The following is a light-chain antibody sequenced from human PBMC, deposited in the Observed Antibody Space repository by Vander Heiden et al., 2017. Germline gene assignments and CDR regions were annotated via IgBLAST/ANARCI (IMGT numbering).Light chain of an antibody. CDR2: GIS. CDR1: QSVVDNY. CDR3: EQYGSSPRT. Sequence: EMVLTQSPGTLSLSPGERATLSCRASQSVVDNYFAWYQQNPGQAPILLIYGISFRSTGIPDRFSGSGSGTDFTFTISRLEPEDFAVYYCEQYGSSPRTFGQGTKVEIK. V-gene: IGKV3-20*01. J-gene: IGKJ1*01.